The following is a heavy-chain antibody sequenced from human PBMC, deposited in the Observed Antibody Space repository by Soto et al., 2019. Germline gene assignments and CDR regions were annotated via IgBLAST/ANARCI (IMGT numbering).Heavy chain of an antibody. Sequence: GGSLRLSCATSGFTFSSYWMHWVRQAPGKGLVWVSHINSDGSSTNYADSVKGRFTISRDNAKNTLYLQMNSLRAEDTAVYYCARTLWTYYMDVWGKGTTVTVS. J-gene: IGHJ6*03. CDR1: GFTFSSYW. D-gene: IGHD3-16*01. CDR2: INSDGSST. V-gene: IGHV3-74*01. CDR3: ARTLWTYYMDV.